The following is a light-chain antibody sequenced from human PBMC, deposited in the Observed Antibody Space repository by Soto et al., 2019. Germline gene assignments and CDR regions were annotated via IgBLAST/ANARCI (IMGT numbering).Light chain of an antibody. V-gene: IGKV1-5*01. J-gene: IGKJ2*01. Sequence: DIQMTQSPSTLSASVGDRVTITCRASQSISSWLAWYQQKPGKAPKLLIYDASSLECGVPSRFSGSGSGTEFTLTISSLQPDDFATYYCQQYNSYSPRTFGQGTKLEIK. CDR1: QSISSW. CDR3: QQYNSYSPRT. CDR2: DAS.